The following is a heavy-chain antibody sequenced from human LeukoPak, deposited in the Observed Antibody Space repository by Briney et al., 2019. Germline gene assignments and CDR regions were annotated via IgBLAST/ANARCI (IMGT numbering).Heavy chain of an antibody. Sequence: SETLSLTCTVSRGSIATYYWSWIRQPAGKGLEWIGNVYYSGSTTYNPSLKSRVSMSVDMSKNQFSLKLRSVTAADTATYYCATDRQEGGSGSYWYDPRGQGTHVTVSS. CDR2: VYYSGST. J-gene: IGHJ5*02. CDR3: ATDRQEGGSGSYWYDP. D-gene: IGHD3-10*01. V-gene: IGHV4-59*01. CDR1: RGSIATYY.